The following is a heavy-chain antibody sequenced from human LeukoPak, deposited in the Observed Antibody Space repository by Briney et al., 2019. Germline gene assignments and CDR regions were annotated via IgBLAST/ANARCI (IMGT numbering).Heavy chain of an antibody. Sequence: GGSLRLSCAASGFTLSSYGMHWVRQAPGKGLEWVAVIWYDGSNKYYADSVKGRFTISRDNSKNTLYLQMNSLRAEDTAVYYCARDPFTMVRGVMLDYWGQGTLVTVSS. D-gene: IGHD3-10*01. J-gene: IGHJ4*02. CDR2: IWYDGSNK. CDR1: GFTLSSYG. CDR3: ARDPFTMVRGVMLDY. V-gene: IGHV3-33*01.